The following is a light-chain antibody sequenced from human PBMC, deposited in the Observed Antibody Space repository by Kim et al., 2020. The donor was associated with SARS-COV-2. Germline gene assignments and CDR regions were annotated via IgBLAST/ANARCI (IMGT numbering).Light chain of an antibody. CDR1: QDISSW. V-gene: IGKV1-12*01. CDR3: QQTSGFPIT. Sequence: DIQMTQSPSSVSASVGDTVTITCRASQDISSWLAWYQQKPGKAPKLLIYSSSTLQSGVPSRFSGSGSGTDFTLTINSLQPEDFATYCWQQTSGFPITFGQGTRLEIK. CDR2: SSS. J-gene: IGKJ5*01.